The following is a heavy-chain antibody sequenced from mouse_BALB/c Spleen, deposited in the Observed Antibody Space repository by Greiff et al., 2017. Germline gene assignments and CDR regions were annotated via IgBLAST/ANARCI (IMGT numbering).Heavy chain of an antibody. Sequence: VKLQQSGAELAKPGASVKMSCKASGYTFTSYWMHWVKQRPGQGLEWIGYINPSTGYTEYNQKFKDKATLTADKSSSTAYMQLSSLTSEDSAVYYCARLLIYYAMDYWGQGTSVTVSS. CDR3: ARLLIYYAMDY. CDR1: GYTFTSYW. J-gene: IGHJ4*01. CDR2: INPSTGYT. D-gene: IGHD2-1*01. V-gene: IGHV1-7*01.